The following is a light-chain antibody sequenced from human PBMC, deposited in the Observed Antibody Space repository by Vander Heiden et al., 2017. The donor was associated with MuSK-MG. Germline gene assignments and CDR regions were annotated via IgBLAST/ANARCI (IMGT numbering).Light chain of an antibody. CDR2: WAS. J-gene: IGKJ1*01. CDR1: QSVYYSPNNKNY. CDR3: QQDDSTSLT. Sequence: DIVMTQSPDSLAVSLGERATINCKSSQSVYYSPNNKNYLVWYQQKPGQPPKLLIYWASTRESGVPDRFIGSGSGTDFTLTISSLQAEDEAVYYCQQDDSTSLTFGQGTKVEIK. V-gene: IGKV4-1*01.